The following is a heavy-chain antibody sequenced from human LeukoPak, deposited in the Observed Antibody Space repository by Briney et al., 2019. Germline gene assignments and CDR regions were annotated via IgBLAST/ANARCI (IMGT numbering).Heavy chain of an antibody. J-gene: IGHJ4*02. CDR3: AREARRYCTSTTCYMDFFFDY. D-gene: IGHD2-2*02. Sequence: SETLSLTCDVSGGSVSDNHWSWIRLAAGKGLEWIGRIHSSGSTSYNPSLKSRVTLSIDTSKNGFALKLSSMTAADTAVYYCAREARRYCTSTTCYMDFFFDYWGQGTLVTVSS. CDR2: IHSSGST. V-gene: IGHV4-4*07. CDR1: GGSVSDNH.